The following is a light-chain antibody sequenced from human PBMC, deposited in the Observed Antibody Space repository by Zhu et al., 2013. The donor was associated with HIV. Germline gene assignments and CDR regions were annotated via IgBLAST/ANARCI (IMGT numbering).Light chain of an antibody. CDR1: KLGDKY. CDR3: QAWDISTVV. Sequence: SFDLTQPPSVSVSPGQTASITCSGDKLGDKYACWYQQKPGQSPILVIYQGTKRPSGIPERFSASNSGNTATLTISGTQAMDEADYYCQAWDISTVVFGGGTKLTVL. V-gene: IGLV3-1*01. CDR2: QGT. J-gene: IGLJ2*01.